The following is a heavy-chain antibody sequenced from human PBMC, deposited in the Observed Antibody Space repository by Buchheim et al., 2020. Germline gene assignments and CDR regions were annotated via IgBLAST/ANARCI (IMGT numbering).Heavy chain of an antibody. J-gene: IGHJ4*02. CDR3: ARGFLSFGYSGYAWDFDY. CDR2: INPSGGST. D-gene: IGHD5-12*01. Sequence: VKKPGASVKVSCKASGYTFTSYYMHWVRQAPGQGLEWMGIINPSGGSTSYAQKFQGRVTMTRDTSTSAVYMELSSLRSEDTAVYYCARGFLSFGYSGYAWDFDYWGQGTL. CDR1: GYTFTSYY. V-gene: IGHV1-46*01.